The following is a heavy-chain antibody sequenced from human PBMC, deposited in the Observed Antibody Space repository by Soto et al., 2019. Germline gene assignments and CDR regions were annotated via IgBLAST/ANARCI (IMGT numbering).Heavy chain of an antibody. V-gene: IGHV4-59*01. Sequence: QVQLQESGPGLVKPSETLSLTCAVSGASISSYYWSWIRQPPGKGLEWIGYIYYIGGANYNPSLKSRVSISIDTSKNQFSPKLSSVTAADTAVYYCARDQIARPQFDYWGQGTLVTVSS. CDR3: ARDQIARPQFDY. CDR1: GASISSYY. J-gene: IGHJ4*02. D-gene: IGHD2-21*01. CDR2: IYYIGGA.